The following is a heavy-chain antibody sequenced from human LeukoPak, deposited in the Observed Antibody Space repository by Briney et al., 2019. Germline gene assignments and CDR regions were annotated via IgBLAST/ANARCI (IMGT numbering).Heavy chain of an antibody. Sequence: GGSLRLSCAASGFTFSSYGMHWVRQAPGKGLEWVAVISYDGSNKYYADSVKGRFTISRDNSKNTLYLQMNRLRAEDTAVYYCAKDSAFDIWGQGTMVTVSS. V-gene: IGHV3-30*18. CDR1: GFTFSSYG. J-gene: IGHJ3*02. CDR3: AKDSAFDI. CDR2: ISYDGSNK.